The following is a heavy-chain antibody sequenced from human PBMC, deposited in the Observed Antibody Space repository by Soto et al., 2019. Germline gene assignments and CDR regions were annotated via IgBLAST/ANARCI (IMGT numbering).Heavy chain of an antibody. V-gene: IGHV4-39*01. CDR1: GGSISSRSSDY. J-gene: IGHJ5*02. D-gene: IGHD2-2*01. CDR2: ISYSGST. Sequence: PSETLSLTCTVSGGSISSRSSDYWGWIRQPPGKGLEWIGTISYSGSTSYNPSLKNRVTVSVDTSKNQFSLRLTSVTAADTAVYYCARVRGNQLLGWFDPWGQGTLVTVSS. CDR3: ARVRGNQLLGWFDP.